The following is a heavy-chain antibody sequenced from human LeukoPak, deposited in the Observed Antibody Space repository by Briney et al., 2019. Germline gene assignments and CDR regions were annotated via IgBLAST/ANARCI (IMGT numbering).Heavy chain of an antibody. V-gene: IGHV4-34*01. CDR3: ARGQRIRYFDH. CDR1: GGSFSGYY. CDR2: INHSGST. D-gene: IGHD3-9*01. J-gene: IGHJ4*02. Sequence: NPSETLSLTCAVYGGSFSGYYWSWIRQPPGKGLEWIGEINHSGSTNYNPSLKSRVTISVDTSKNQFSLKLSSVTAADTAVYYCARGQRIRYFDHWGQGTPVTVSS.